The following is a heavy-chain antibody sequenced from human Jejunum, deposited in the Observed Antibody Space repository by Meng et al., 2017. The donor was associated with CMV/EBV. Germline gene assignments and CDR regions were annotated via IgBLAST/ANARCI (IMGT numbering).Heavy chain of an antibody. Sequence: YSINWVRQAPGKGLEWVSSISSNYSKYDADSVRGRFTISRDNAKNSLYLQMDSLRAEDTAMYYCARGVGSYDFWSGYSDHYSLDVWGRGTTVTVSS. D-gene: IGHD3-3*01. CDR1: YS. J-gene: IGHJ6*02. CDR3: ARGVGSYDFWSGYSDHYSLDV. V-gene: IGHV3-21*06. CDR2: ISSNYSK.